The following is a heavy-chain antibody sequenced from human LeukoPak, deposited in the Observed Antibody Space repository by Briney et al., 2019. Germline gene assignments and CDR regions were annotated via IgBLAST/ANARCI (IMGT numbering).Heavy chain of an antibody. CDR2: IYCSGST. V-gene: IGHV4-59*01. CDR3: ARDRGGSGTYWAFDI. J-gene: IGHJ3*02. Sequence: PSETLSLTCTVSGGSISGYYWSWIRQPPGKGLEWIGCIYCSGSTTYNPSLKGRVTISVDTSKNQFSLKLSSVTAADTAVYYCARDRGGSGTYWAFDIWGQGTMVTVSS. CDR1: GGSISGYY. D-gene: IGHD3-10*01.